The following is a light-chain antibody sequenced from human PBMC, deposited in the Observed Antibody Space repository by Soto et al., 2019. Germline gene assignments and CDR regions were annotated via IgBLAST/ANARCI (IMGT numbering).Light chain of an antibody. J-gene: IGLJ1*01. Sequence: QSALTQPPSASGSPGQSVTFSCTGSSSDVGGYNFVSWYQQHPGKAPKLIIYEVTKRPSGVPDRFSGSKSGNTASLTVSGLQADDEADYYCSSFAGSNNYVFGTGTKVTVL. CDR2: EVT. V-gene: IGLV2-8*01. CDR3: SSFAGSNNYV. CDR1: SSDVGGYNF.